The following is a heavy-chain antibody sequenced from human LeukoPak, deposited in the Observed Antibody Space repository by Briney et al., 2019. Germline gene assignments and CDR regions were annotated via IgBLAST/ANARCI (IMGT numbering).Heavy chain of an antibody. D-gene: IGHD4-17*01. J-gene: IGHJ4*02. Sequence: GASVKVSCKASGYTFTDHYLHWVRQAPGQGLEWMGWIKPHTGDTHYAQSFQGRVTMTRDTSISTAYMDLVMLRSDDTDVYYCARGSALSQTTGTTFDYWGQGTLVTVSS. CDR2: IKPHTGDT. CDR1: GYTFTDHY. V-gene: IGHV1-2*02. CDR3: ARGSALSQTTGTTFDY.